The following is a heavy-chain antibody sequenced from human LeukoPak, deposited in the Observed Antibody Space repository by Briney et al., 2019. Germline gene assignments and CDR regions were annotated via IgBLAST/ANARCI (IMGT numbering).Heavy chain of an antibody. CDR3: ARGVAVAGIDY. D-gene: IGHD6-19*01. V-gene: IGHV3-21*06. Sequence: GGSLRLSCAASGFTFSSYSMNWVRQAPGKGLEWVSSISSSSIYISYADSVKGRFTISRDNAKNALYLQMSSLRAEDTAVYYCARGVAVAGIDYWGQGTLVTVSS. CDR1: GFTFSSYS. CDR2: ISSSSIYI. J-gene: IGHJ4*02.